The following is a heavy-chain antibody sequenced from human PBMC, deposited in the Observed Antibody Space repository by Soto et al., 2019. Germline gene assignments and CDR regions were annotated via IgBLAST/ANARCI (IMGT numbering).Heavy chain of an antibody. J-gene: IGHJ3*02. D-gene: IGHD2-2*01. V-gene: IGHV3-64*01. CDR1: GFTFRSYA. CDR3: ARGCRSTSCDAFAFDI. CDR2: ISSNGGST. Sequence: GSLRLSCAASGFTFRSYAMHWVRQAPGKGLEYVSAISSNGGSTYYANSVKGRFTISRDNSKNTLYLQMGSLRAEDMAVYYCARGCRSTSCDAFAFDIWGQGTMVTVSS.